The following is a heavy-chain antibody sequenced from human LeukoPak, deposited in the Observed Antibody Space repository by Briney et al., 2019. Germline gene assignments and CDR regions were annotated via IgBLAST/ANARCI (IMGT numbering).Heavy chain of an antibody. CDR2: INHSGST. J-gene: IGHJ6*02. CDR3: ARALTGVVRGVNLYYYYFGMDV. CDR1: GGSFSGYY. V-gene: IGHV4-34*01. D-gene: IGHD3-10*01. Sequence: SETLSLTCAVYGGSFSGYYWSWIRQPPGKGLEWIGEINHSGSTNYNPSLKSRVTISVDTSKNQFSLKLSSVTAADTAVYYCARALTGVVRGVNLYYYYFGMDVWGQGTTVTVSS.